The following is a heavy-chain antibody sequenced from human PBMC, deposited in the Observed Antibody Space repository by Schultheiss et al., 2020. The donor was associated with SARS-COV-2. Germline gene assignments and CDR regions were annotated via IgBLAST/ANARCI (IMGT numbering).Heavy chain of an antibody. J-gene: IGHJ4*02. CDR3: ASPPTEGTTRSLHY. D-gene: IGHD1-7*01. CDR1: GGSISSSSYY. CDR2: IYYSGST. V-gene: IGHV4-39*01. Sequence: SETLSLTCTVSGGSISSSSYYWGWIRQPPGKGLEWIGSIYYSGSTYYNPSLKSRVTISVDRSKNQFSLELNSVTAADTAVYYCASPPTEGTTRSLHYWGQGTLVTVSS.